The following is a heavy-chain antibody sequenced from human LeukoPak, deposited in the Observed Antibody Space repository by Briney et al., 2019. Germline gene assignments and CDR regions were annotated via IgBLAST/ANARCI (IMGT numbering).Heavy chain of an antibody. J-gene: IGHJ4*02. CDR2: LHHTRST. Sequence: PSETLSLTCAVSGYSIGSGYYWAWIRQPPGKGLEWIGSLHHTRSTYYNPSLKSRVTMSVDRSNNKFSLNLNSVTAADTAVYYCARDRESSPWELLLDYWGQGIVVTVSS. V-gene: IGHV4-38-2*02. CDR3: ARDRESSPWELLLDY. CDR1: GYSIGSGYY. D-gene: IGHD1-26*01.